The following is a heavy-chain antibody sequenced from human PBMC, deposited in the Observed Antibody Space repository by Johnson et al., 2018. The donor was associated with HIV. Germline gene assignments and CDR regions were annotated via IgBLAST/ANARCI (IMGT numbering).Heavy chain of an antibody. J-gene: IGHJ3*02. CDR2: IHWNGGST. V-gene: IGHV3-20*04. Sequence: VQLVESGGGLVQPGRSLRLSCAASGFTFDDYGMSWVRQAPGTGLEWVSGIHWNGGSTVYAESLKGRFTISRDNAKNSLYLQMNSLRPEDTALYFCANGGNAAASACEIWGQGTMVTVSS. CDR1: GFTFDDYG. D-gene: IGHD1-14*01. CDR3: ANGGNAAASACEI.